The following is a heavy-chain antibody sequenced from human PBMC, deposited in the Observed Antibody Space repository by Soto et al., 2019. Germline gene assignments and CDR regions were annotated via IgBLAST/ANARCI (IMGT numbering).Heavy chain of an antibody. CDR1: GFSLSTSGVG. J-gene: IGHJ6*02. CDR2: IYWNDDK. D-gene: IGHD3-10*01. V-gene: IGHV2-5*01. Sequence: SGPTLVNPTQTLTLTCTFSGFSLSTSGVGVGWIRQPPGKALEWLALIYWNDDKRYSPSLKSRLTITKDTSKNQVVLTMTNMDPVDTATYYCAQNSGSSYYYYYYGMDVWGQGTTVTVSS. CDR3: AQNSGSSYYYYYYGMDV.